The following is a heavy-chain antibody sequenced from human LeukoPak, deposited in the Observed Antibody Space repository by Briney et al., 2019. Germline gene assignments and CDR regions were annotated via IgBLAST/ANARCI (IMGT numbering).Heavy chain of an antibody. V-gene: IGHV3-21*04. J-gene: IGHJ5*02. CDR1: GFTFSSYS. D-gene: IGHD3-22*01. CDR2: ISSSSSYI. Sequence: GGSLRLSCAASGFTFSSYSMNWVRQAPGKGLEWVSSISSSSSYIYYADSVKGRFTISRDNAKNSLYLQMNSLRAEDTAVYYCARDVSYYDSSGYSNWFDPWGQGTLVTVSS. CDR3: ARDVSYYDSSGYSNWFDP.